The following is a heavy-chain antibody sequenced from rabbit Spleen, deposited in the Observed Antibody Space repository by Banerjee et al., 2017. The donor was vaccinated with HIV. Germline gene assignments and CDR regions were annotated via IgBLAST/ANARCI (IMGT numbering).Heavy chain of an antibody. V-gene: IGHV1S45*01. D-gene: IGHD5-1*01. CDR3: ARDLVTVIGWNFNL. J-gene: IGHJ4*01. Sequence: QEQLVESGGGLVQPGGSLKLSCKASGFDFSSSYWICWVRQALGKGLEWIACISAGSSGTTYYASWAKGRFTISKASSTTVDLKMTSLTAADTATYICARDLVTVIGWNFNLWGQGTLVTVS. CDR1: GFDFSSSYW. CDR2: ISAGSSGTT.